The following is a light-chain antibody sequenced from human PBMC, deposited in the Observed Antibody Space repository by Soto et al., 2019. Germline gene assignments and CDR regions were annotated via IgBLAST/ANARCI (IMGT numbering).Light chain of an antibody. J-gene: IGKJ2*01. CDR3: QQLNSYPRT. V-gene: IGKV1-9*01. Sequence: DIQLTQTPSFLTASVGDRVTITCRASQDIGVYLAWYQQKPGKGPKVLIYGAATLQDGVPSRFSGSGSGTEFTVTISSLQPEDFATYYCQQLNSYPRTFGQGTKLEIK. CDR1: QDIGVY. CDR2: GAA.